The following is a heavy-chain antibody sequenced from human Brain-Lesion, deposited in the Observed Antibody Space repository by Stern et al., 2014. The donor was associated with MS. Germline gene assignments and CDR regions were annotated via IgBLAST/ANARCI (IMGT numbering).Heavy chain of an antibody. CDR2: IYYSGNT. D-gene: IGHD2-15*01. Sequence: QLQLQESGPGLVKPSETLSLTCTVAGGSVSSTSYAWAWIRQPPGKGLEWIGTIYYSGNTYYSPSLKSRLTLSLDTSKNQFSLQLRSGTAADTAVYYCAGEEDIRYCSGGSCTGNWFDPWGQGTLVTVSS. V-gene: IGHV4-39*01. CDR1: GGSVSSTSYA. CDR3: AGEEDIRYCSGGSCTGNWFDP. J-gene: IGHJ5*02.